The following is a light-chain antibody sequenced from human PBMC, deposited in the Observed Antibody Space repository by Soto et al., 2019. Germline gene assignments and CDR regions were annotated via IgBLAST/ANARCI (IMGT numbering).Light chain of an antibody. CDR2: EVS. CDR1: SSDIGGYNY. CDR3: SSYSSSSTRV. Sequence: QSALTQPASVSGSPGQSITISCTGTSSDIGGYNYVSWYHQHPGKAPKLMVYEVSNRPSGVSNRFSGSKSGNTASLTISGLQAEDEADYYCSSYSSSSTRVVGGGTKLTVL. V-gene: IGLV2-14*01. J-gene: IGLJ3*02.